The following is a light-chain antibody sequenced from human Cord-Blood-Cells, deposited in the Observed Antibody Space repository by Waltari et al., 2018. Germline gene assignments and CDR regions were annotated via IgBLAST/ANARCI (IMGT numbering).Light chain of an antibody. V-gene: IGLV2-23*02. CDR3: CSYAGSSTVV. Sequence: QSALTQPASVSGSPGQSITISCTGTSSDVGSDNLFSWYQQHPGKAPKLMIYEVSKRPSGVSNRFSGSKSGNTASLTISGLQAEDEADYYCCSYAGSSTVVFGGGTKLTVL. CDR1: SSDVGSDNL. J-gene: IGLJ2*01. CDR2: EVS.